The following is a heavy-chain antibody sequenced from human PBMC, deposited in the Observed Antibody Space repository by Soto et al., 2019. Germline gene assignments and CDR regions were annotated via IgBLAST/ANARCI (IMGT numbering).Heavy chain of an antibody. CDR3: ARGGVGAIFGALGVPYGMDV. CDR2: IYYSGST. Sequence: RSESLSLACTVSGGSFSCCCWSCIWQPPGKGLEWIGYIYYSGSTNYNPSLKSRVTISVDTSKNQFSLKLSSVTAADTAVYYCARGGVGAIFGALGVPYGMDVWGQGTTVTVSS. D-gene: IGHD3-3*01. CDR1: GGSFSCCC. J-gene: IGHJ6*02. V-gene: IGHV4-59*01.